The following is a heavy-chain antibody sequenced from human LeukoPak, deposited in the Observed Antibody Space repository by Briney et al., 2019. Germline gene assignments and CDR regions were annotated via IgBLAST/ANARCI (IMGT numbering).Heavy chain of an antibody. CDR1: GFTFSSYS. Sequence: KAGGSLRLSCAASGFTFSSYSMNWVRQAPGKGLEWVSSISSSGSTIYYADSVKGRFTISRDNTKNSLYLQMNSLRAEDTAVYYCARSYCGGDCYPYYYGMDVWGQGTTVTVSS. D-gene: IGHD2-21*02. CDR2: ISSSGSTI. CDR3: ARSYCGGDCYPYYYGMDV. J-gene: IGHJ6*02. V-gene: IGHV3-21*04.